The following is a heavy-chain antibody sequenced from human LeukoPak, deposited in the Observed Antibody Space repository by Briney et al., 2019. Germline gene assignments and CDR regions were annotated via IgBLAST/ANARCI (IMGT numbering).Heavy chain of an antibody. CDR2: IYYSGST. Sequence: SETLSLTCTVSGDSVSSGSYCWSWIRQPPGKGLEWIGYIYYSGSTNYNPSLKSRVTMSVDTSKNQFSLKLSSVTAADTAVYYCARVHLYYDVLTGYNYYFDYWGQGTLVTVSS. J-gene: IGHJ4*02. V-gene: IGHV4-61*01. D-gene: IGHD3-9*01. CDR3: ARVHLYYDVLTGYNYYFDY. CDR1: GDSVSSGSYC.